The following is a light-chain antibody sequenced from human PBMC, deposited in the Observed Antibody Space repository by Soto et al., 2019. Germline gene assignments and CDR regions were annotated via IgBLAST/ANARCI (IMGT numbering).Light chain of an antibody. CDR3: SSYTSSSTHV. CDR2: DVN. J-gene: IGLJ1*01. Sequence: QSVLTQPASVSGAPGQAIAISCTGNSREVGGYDYVSWYQQLPGKAPKLMIYDVNNRPSGASNRFSGSKSGNTASLTISGLQAEDEADYYCSSYTSSSTHVFGTGTKVTVL. CDR1: SREVGGYDY. V-gene: IGLV2-14*03.